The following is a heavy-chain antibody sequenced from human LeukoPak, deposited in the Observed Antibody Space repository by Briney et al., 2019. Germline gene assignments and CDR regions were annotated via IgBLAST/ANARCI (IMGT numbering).Heavy chain of an antibody. D-gene: IGHD2-15*01. CDR3: AKDGGWAFDV. Sequence: GRSLRLSCAASGFTFSSYGMHWVRQAPGKGLEWVAVISYDGSNKYYADSVKGRFTISRDNSKNTLYLQMNSLRAEDTAVYYCAKDGGWAFDVWGQGTMVTVSS. J-gene: IGHJ3*01. V-gene: IGHV3-30*18. CDR1: GFTFSSYG. CDR2: ISYDGSNK.